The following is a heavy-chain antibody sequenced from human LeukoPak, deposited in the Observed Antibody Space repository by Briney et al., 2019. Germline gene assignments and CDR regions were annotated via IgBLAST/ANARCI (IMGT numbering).Heavy chain of an antibody. CDR2: IWYDGSNK. CDR1: GFTFSSNG. V-gene: IGHV3-30*02. CDR3: AKDLSRARTLRRDGKYSGSYRDYYYYGMDV. Sequence: GGSLRLSCAASGFTFSSNGMYWVRQAPGKGLEWASLIWYDGSNKYYADSVKGRFTISRDNSKNTLYLQMNSLRAEDTAVYYCAKDLSRARTLRRDGKYSGSYRDYYYYGMDVWGQGTTVTVSS. D-gene: IGHD1-26*01. J-gene: IGHJ6*02.